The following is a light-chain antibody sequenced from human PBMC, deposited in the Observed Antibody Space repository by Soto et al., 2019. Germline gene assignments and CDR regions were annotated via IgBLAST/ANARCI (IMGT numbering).Light chain of an antibody. J-gene: IGKJ4*01. V-gene: IGKV4-1*01. CDR3: QQYYSTPLT. Sequence: DIVMTQSPDSLAVSLGERATINFKSSQSVLYSSNNKNYLAWYQQKKGQPPKLLIYWASTRESGVPDRFSGSGYGTDFNLTISSLQAEDVAVYYCQQYYSTPLTFGGGTKVDIK. CDR1: QSVLYSSNNKNY. CDR2: WAS.